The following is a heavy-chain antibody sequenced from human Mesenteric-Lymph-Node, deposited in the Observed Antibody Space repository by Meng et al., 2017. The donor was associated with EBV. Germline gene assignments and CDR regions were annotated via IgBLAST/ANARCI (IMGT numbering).Heavy chain of an antibody. CDR1: GGAISSDN. CDR2: TGTS. CDR3: ARRLHYYGSLGS. J-gene: IGHJ4*02. Sequence: QLRLAESGPGLAKPPETLSLTCTISGGAISSDNWAWIRQPPGKGLEWIGDTGTSYSNPSLKNRVTIPVDTSNQFSLKLSSVTAADTAVYYCARRLHYYGSLGSWGQGTLVTVSS. V-gene: IGHV4-39*01. D-gene: IGHD3-10*01.